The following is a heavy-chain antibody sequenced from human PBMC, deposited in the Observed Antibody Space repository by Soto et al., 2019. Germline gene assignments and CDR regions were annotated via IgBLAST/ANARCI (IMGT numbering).Heavy chain of an antibody. V-gene: IGHV1-18*01. D-gene: IGHD1-26*01. CDR3: ARDRLGATGDY. J-gene: IGHJ4*02. CDR1: GYTFTSYG. CDR2: IGAYNGKT. Sequence: SVKVSCKASGYTFTSYGISWVRQAPGQGLEWMGWIGAYNGKTNNAQKLQGRVTMTTDTSTSTAYMELRSLRSDDTAVYYCARDRLGATGDYWGQGTLVTVSS.